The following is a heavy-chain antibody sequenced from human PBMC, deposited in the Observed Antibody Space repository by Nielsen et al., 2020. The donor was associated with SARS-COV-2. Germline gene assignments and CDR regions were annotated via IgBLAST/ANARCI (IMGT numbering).Heavy chain of an antibody. CDR3: ARDMAFWSGYCPPAIDP. D-gene: IGHD3-3*01. CDR1: GFTFSSYS. Sequence: GGPLRLSCAASGFTFSSYSMNWVRQAPGKGLEWVSSISSSSSYIYYADSVKGRFTISRDNAKNSLYLQMNSLRAEDTAVYYCARDMAFWSGYCPPAIDPWGQGTLVTVSS. CDR2: ISSSSSYI. V-gene: IGHV3-21*01. J-gene: IGHJ5*02.